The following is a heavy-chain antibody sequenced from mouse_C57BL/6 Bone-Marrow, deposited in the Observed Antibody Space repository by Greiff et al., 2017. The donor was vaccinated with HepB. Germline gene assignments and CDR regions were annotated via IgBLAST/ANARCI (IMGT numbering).Heavy chain of an antibody. J-gene: IGHJ4*01. CDR2: IWGDGST. V-gene: IGHV2-3*01. Sequence: VKLVESGPGLVAPSQSLSITCTVSGFSLTSYGVSWVRQPPGKGLEWLGVIWGDGSTNYHSALISRLSISKDNSKSQVFLKLNSLQTDDTATYYCAKPRQLRLRGGGPYAMDYWGQGTSVTVSS. CDR1: GFSLTSYG. CDR3: AKPRQLRLRGGGPYAMDY. D-gene: IGHD3-2*02.